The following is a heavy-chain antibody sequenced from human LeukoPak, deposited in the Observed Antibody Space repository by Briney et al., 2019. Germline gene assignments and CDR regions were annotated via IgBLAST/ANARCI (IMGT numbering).Heavy chain of an antibody. CDR1: GFTVSSNY. J-gene: IGHJ4*02. Sequence: PGGSLRLSCAASGFTVSSNYMSWVRQAPGKGLEWVSVIYSGGSTYYADSVKGRFTISRDNSKNTLYLQMNSLRAEDTAVYYCARDLDCSSTSCYTYWGQGTLVTVSS. CDR2: IYSGGST. V-gene: IGHV3-53*01. D-gene: IGHD2-2*02. CDR3: ARDLDCSSTSCYTY.